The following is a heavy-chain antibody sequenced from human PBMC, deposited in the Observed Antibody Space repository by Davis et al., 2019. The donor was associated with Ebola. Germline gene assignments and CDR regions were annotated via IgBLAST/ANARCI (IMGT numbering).Heavy chain of an antibody. V-gene: IGHV4-34*01. D-gene: IGHD3-3*01. J-gene: IGHJ3*02. Sequence: MPSETLSLTCAVYGGSLSGYYWSWIRQPPGKGLEWIGEINYSGGTKYNPSLKSRVTMSVDKSTNQFSLKLSSVTAADTAVYYCARDPFFRSGSFDAFDIWGQGTMVTVSS. CDR2: INYSGGT. CDR1: GGSLSGYY. CDR3: ARDPFFRSGSFDAFDI.